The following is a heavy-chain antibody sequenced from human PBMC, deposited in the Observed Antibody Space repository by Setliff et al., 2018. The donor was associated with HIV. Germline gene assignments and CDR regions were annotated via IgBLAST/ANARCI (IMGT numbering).Heavy chain of an antibody. V-gene: IGHV1-69*10. CDR3: AGPRGDEAFDV. CDR1: GGSSSTHA. Sequence: SVKVSCKASGGSSSTHAMNWVRQAPGQGLEWMGQIISILGITNYAQKFQGRVTLTADESTSTMYMELSSLTSDDTAVYYCAGPRGDEAFDVWGQGTMVTVSS. CDR2: IISILGIT. J-gene: IGHJ3*01.